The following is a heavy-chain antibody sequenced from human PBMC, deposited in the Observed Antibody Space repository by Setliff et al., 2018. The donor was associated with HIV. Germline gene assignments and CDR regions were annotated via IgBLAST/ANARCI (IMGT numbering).Heavy chain of an antibody. CDR2: IIPIFGTA. J-gene: IGHJ4*02. Sequence: GASVKVSCKASGGTFSTYAISWVRQAPGQGLEWMGGIIPIFGTANYDQRFQGRVTITAGETTSTAYMELSSLGSEDTAVYFCARDPVSDNSATPYYFDYWGQGTLVTVSS. CDR1: GGTFSTYA. D-gene: IGHD2-21*01. V-gene: IGHV1-69*13. CDR3: ARDPVSDNSATPYYFDY.